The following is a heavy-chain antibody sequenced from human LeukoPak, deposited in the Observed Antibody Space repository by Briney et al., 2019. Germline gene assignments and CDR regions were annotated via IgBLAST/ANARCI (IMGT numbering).Heavy chain of an antibody. J-gene: IGHJ4*02. CDR2: IYYSGTT. CDR3: ARYVVTRGYSFDY. CDR1: GGSISSSSYY. Sequence: SETLSLTCTVSGGSISSSSYYWGWVRQPAGKGPEWIGTIYYSGTTYYNPSLKSRVTVSVDTSKNQFSLRLSSVTAADTAVYFCARYVVTRGYSFDYWGQGTLVTVSS. D-gene: IGHD4-23*01. V-gene: IGHV4-39*01.